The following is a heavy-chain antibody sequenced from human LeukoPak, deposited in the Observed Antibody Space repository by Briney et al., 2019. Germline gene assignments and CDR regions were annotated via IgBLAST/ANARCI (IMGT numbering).Heavy chain of an antibody. Sequence: GGSLRLSCAASGFTFSSYGMHGVRQAPGKGLEGVAIIWYDGSKRYYADSVKGRFTISRDNFKNTLYLEMNTLRAEDTAMYYCARSEVSTTLLDYWGQGTLVTVSS. D-gene: IGHD5/OR15-5a*01. CDR2: IWYDGSKR. CDR3: ARSEVSTTLLDY. J-gene: IGHJ4*02. V-gene: IGHV3-33*01. CDR1: GFTFSSYG.